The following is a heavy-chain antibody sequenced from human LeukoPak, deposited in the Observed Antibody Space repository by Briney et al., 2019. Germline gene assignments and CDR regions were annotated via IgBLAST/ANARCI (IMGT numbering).Heavy chain of an antibody. CDR3: AKTSRGNSGYDSPFDY. J-gene: IGHJ4*02. CDR2: VRGSGSDT. CDR1: GFTFSSYE. V-gene: IGHV3-23*01. D-gene: IGHD5-12*01. Sequence: GSLRLSCAASGFTFSSYEMNWVRQAPGKGLEWVSAVRGSGSDTYYADSVKGRFTISRDNSKNTLYLQMNSLRAEDTAIYYCAKTSRGNSGYDSPFDYWGQGTLVTVSS.